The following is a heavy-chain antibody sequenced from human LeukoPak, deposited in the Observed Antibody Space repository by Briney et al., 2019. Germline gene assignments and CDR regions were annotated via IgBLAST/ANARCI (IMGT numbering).Heavy chain of an antibody. D-gene: IGHD1-26*01. Sequence: TGGSLRLSCAASGFTFSSYSMNWVRQAPGKGLEWVSSISSSSYIYYADSVKGRFTISRDNAKNSLYLQMNSLRAEDTAVYYCARAGIVGATDDAFDIWGQGTMVTVSS. V-gene: IGHV3-21*01. CDR1: GFTFSSYS. CDR3: ARAGIVGATDDAFDI. J-gene: IGHJ3*02. CDR2: ISSSSYI.